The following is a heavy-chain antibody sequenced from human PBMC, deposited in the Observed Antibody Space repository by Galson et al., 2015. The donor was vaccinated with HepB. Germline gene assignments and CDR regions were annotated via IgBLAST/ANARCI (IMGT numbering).Heavy chain of an antibody. CDR1: GVSIFTYY. CDR2: IYDSGTT. CDR3: ARRGSGYYFDY. Sequence: ETLSLTCTVSGVSIFTYYWSWIRQPPGKGLEWIGHIYDSGTTNYNPSLKSRITISIDTSKNQFSLRLNSVTAADTAVYYCARRGSGYYFDYWGQGTLVSVSS. D-gene: IGHD6-19*01. J-gene: IGHJ4*02. V-gene: IGHV4-59*01.